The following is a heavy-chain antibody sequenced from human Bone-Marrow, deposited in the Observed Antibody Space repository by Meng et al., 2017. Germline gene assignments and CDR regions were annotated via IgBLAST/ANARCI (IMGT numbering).Heavy chain of an antibody. CDR1: GYTFTSYY. Sequence: ASVKVSCKASGYTFTSYYMHWVRQAPGQGLEWMGIINPSGGSTSYAQKFQGRVTMTRDTTTSTVYMELSSLRSEDAAVYYCARILWGGDPREDYWGQGTLVTVSS. D-gene: IGHD2-21*02. CDR3: ARILWGGDPREDY. CDR2: INPSGGST. V-gene: IGHV1-46*01. J-gene: IGHJ4*02.